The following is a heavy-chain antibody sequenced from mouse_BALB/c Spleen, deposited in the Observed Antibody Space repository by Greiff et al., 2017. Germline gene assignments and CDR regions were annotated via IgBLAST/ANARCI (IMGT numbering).Heavy chain of an antibody. CDR3: ARGPITSGYFDV. CDR2: ISSGGST. CDR1: GFTFSSYA. J-gene: IGHJ1*01. Sequence: EVKVEESGGGLVKPGGSLKLSCAASGFTFSSYAMSWVRQTPEKRLEWVASISSGGSTYYPDSVKGRFTISRDNARNILYLQMSSLRSEDTAMYYCARGPITSGYFDVWGAGTTVTVSS. D-gene: IGHD1-2*01. V-gene: IGHV5-6-5*01.